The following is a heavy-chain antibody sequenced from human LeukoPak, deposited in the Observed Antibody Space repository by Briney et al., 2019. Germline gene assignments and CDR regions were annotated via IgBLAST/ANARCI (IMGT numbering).Heavy chain of an antibody. CDR3: AKGGAIVATIGYYFDY. CDR2: IRYDGNNK. J-gene: IGHJ4*02. Sequence: PGGSLRLSCATSGFTFSNYGMHWVRQAPGKGLEWVAFIRYDGNNKYYADSVKGRFTISRDNSKNTLYLQMNILRAEDTAVYYCAKGGAIVATIGYYFDYWGQGTLVTVSS. V-gene: IGHV3-30*02. D-gene: IGHD5-12*01. CDR1: GFTFSNYG.